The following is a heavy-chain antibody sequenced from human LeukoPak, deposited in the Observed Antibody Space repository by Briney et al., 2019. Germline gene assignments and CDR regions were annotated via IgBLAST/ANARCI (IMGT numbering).Heavy chain of an antibody. Sequence: ASVKVSCKASGYTFTSYDINWVRQATGQGLEWMGWMNPNSGNTGYAQKFQGRVTITRNTSISTAYMELSSLRSEDTAVYYCATEPAYGRRYFQHWGQGTLVTVSS. CDR2: MNPNSGNT. CDR1: GYTFTSYD. V-gene: IGHV1-8*03. J-gene: IGHJ1*01. D-gene: IGHD2-2*01. CDR3: ATEPAYGRRYFQH.